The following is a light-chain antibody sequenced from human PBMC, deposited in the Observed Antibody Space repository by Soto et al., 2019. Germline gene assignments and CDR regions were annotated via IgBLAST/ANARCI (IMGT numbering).Light chain of an antibody. V-gene: IGKV3-20*01. CDR2: GTV. Sequence: EIVLTQSPGTLSLSPGERATLSCRASESVRVSYLAWYQQKPGRAPRLLIYGTVLRAPGIPDRFIGSGSGTDFTLTISRLEPEDFAVYYCQQYDTSFTWTFGQGTKVDIK. CDR1: ESVRVSY. CDR3: QQYDTSFTWT. J-gene: IGKJ1*01.